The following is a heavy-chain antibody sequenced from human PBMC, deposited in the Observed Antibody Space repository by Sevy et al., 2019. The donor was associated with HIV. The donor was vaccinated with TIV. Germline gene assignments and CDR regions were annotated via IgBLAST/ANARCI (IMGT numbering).Heavy chain of an antibody. D-gene: IGHD6-19*01. V-gene: IGHV3-30*02. J-gene: IGHJ4*02. CDR1: GFTFSRYG. CDR3: AKDSVARNLHFDY. CDR2: IRFDGNNK. Sequence: GGSLRLSCAASGFTFSRYGMHWVRQAPGKGLEWVASIRFDGNNKHYVDSVMGRFTISRDDSKNTLYLKMNSLRSEDTAVYYCAKDSVARNLHFDYWGQGALVTVSS.